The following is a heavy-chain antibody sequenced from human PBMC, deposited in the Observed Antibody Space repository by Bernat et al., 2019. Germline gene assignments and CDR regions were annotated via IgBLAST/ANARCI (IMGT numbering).Heavy chain of an antibody. D-gene: IGHD3-10*01. J-gene: IGHJ6*03. CDR3: ARDGQLTRYFYYYMDV. V-gene: IGHV3-74*03. CDR1: GFTFGSYW. Sequence: EMQLVESGGGLVQPGGSLRLSCAASGFTFGSYWMHWVRQVPGKGLLWIARINSDGSVIKYADSVKGRFTISRDNAKNTLYLQMNSLRGEDTAIYYCARDGQLTRYFYYYMDVWGRGTTVTVSS. CDR2: INSDGSVI.